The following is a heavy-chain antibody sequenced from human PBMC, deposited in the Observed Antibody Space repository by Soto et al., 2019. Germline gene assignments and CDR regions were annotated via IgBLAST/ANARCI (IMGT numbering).Heavy chain of an antibody. Sequence: GGSLRLSCAASGFTFCDYYMNWVRQAPGKGLEWVSSISSSSTIYYADSVKGRFTISRDNAKNSLYLQMNSLRAEDTAVYYCATDRPLTTFGAYSYYYDIDVWGQGTTVTVSS. J-gene: IGHJ6*02. CDR1: GFTFCDYY. CDR2: ISSSSTI. D-gene: IGHD3-3*01. V-gene: IGHV3-11*04. CDR3: ATDRPLTTFGAYSYYYDIDV.